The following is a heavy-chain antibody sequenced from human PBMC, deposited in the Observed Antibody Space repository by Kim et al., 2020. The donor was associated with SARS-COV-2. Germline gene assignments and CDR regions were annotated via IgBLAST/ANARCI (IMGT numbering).Heavy chain of an antibody. J-gene: IGHJ5*01. CDR3: AKDTGYSYENWFDS. CDR1: GFTFSNYA. V-gene: IGHV3-23*01. CDR2: ISGSGGST. D-gene: IGHD5-18*01. Sequence: GGSLRLSCAASGFTFSNYAMSWVRQAPGKGLDWVSAISGSGGSTYYAESVKGRFTISRDNSKNTLYLQMNSLRAEDTAVYYCAKDTGYSYENWFDSWGQGTLVTVSS.